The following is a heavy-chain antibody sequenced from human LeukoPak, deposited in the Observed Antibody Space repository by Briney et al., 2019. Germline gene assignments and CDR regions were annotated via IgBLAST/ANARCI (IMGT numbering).Heavy chain of an antibody. CDR3: VKEIDYYGSGSYLTGGFDY. CDR1: GFTFSSYA. J-gene: IGHJ4*02. D-gene: IGHD3-10*01. V-gene: IGHV3-64D*06. Sequence: GGSLRLSCSASGFTFSSYAMHRVRQAPGKGLEYVSAISSNGGSTYYADSVKGRFTISRDNSKNTLYLQMSSLRAEDTAVYHCVKEIDYYGSGSYLTGGFDYWGQGTLVTVSS. CDR2: ISSNGGST.